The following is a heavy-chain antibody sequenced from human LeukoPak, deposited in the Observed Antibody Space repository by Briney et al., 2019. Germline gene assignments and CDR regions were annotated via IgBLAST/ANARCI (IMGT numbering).Heavy chain of an antibody. V-gene: IGHV3-23*01. CDR3: AKDVKSDGVWDVDH. J-gene: IGHJ4*02. Sequence: GGSLRLSCAGYGFNFRADTMNWVRQAPGQGLQWVSGIYGGGEGQTFYADSVRGRFTISRDDSRNLVFLHMDSLRVEDTALYYCAKDVKSDGVWDVDHWGRGTLVTVSS. CDR2: IYGGGEGQT. D-gene: IGHD4-17*01. CDR1: GFNFRADT.